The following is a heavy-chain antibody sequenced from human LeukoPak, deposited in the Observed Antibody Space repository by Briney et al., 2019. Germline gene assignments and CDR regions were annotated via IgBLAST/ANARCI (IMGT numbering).Heavy chain of an antibody. CDR2: ISGSDHNT. CDR1: GFTFSSFA. J-gene: IGHJ4*02. Sequence: GGSLRLSCAASGFTFSSFAMSWVRQAPGKGLEWVSIISGSDHNTYYADSVKGRFTVSRDNSKNTLYLQMNSLRAEDTAVYFCAKTIWSSTFFDYWGRGTLVTVSS. CDR3: AKTIWSSTFFDY. V-gene: IGHV3-23*01. D-gene: IGHD2-2*01.